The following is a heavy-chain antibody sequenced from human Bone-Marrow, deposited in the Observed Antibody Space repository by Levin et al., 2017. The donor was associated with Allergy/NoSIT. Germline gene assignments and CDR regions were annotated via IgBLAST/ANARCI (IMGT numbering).Heavy chain of an antibody. J-gene: IGHJ4*02. V-gene: IGHV3-23*01. D-gene: IGHD3-22*01. CDR1: GFTFSSYA. CDR3: ARELAYYSDSSGDYYFDY. Sequence: GGSLRLSCAASGFTFSSYAMSWVRQAPGKGLEWVSFISSSGGTPYYADSVKGRFTISRDNSKNTLSLQMNSLRAEDTALYYCARELAYYSDSSGDYYFDYWGQGTLVTVSS. CDR2: ISSSGGTP.